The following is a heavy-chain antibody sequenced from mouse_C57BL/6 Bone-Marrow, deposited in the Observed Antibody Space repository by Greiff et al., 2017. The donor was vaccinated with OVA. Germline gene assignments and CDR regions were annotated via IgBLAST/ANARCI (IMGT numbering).Heavy chain of an antibody. J-gene: IGHJ4*01. CDR1: GFSLTSYG. CDR2: IWSDGST. V-gene: IGHV2-6-1*01. D-gene: IGHD2-4*01. CDR3: ARHRYYYYGDAMDY. Sequence: VQGVESGPGLVAPSQSLSITCTVSGFSLTSYGVHWVRQPPGKGLEWLVVIWSDGSTTYNSALKSRLSISKDNSKNQVFLKMNSRQTDDTAMYYCARHRYYYYGDAMDYWGQGTSVTVSS.